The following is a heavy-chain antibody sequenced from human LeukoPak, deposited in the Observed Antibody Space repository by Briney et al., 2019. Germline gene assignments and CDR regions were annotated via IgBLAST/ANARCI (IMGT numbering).Heavy chain of an antibody. J-gene: IGHJ4*02. V-gene: IGHV4-59*12. D-gene: IGHD3-16*02. CDR3: ARGGYRSIDY. CDR1: GGSISSYH. CDR2: IYSSGST. Sequence: PSETLSLTCTVSGGSISSYHWSWIRQPPGKGLECIGYIYSSGSTNYNPSLKSRVTISVDTSKNQFSLKLSSVTAADTAVYYCARGGYRSIDYWGQGTLVTVSS.